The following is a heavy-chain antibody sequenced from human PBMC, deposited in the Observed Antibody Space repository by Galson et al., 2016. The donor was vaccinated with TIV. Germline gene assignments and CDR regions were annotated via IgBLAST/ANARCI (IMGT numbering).Heavy chain of an antibody. V-gene: IGHV1-69*13. J-gene: IGHJ6*03. D-gene: IGHD5-18*01. CDR3: ARDGVVDASMDYYYYYYLDV. CDR2: INPVFGIP. CDR1: GGTFSSSG. Sequence: SVKVSCKASGGTFSSSGISWVRQAPGQGLEWMGGINPVFGIPNYAQKFQGRVTITADESTRTAFMELSSLRSEDTAMYYCARDGVVDASMDYYYYYYLDVWGKGTTVTVSS.